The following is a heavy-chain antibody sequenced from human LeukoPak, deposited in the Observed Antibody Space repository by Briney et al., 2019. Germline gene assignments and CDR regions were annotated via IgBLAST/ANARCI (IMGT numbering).Heavy chain of an antibody. D-gene: IGHD3-16*01. J-gene: IGHJ4*02. CDR2: ISSSSSYI. Sequence: PGGSLRLSCAASGFTFSSYSMNWVRQAPGKGLEWVSSISSSSSYIYYADSVKGRLTISRDNAENSLYLQMNSLRAEDTAVYYCARDWGRGWRRVFDYWGQGTLVTVSS. V-gene: IGHV3-21*01. CDR1: GFTFSSYS. CDR3: ARDWGRGWRRVFDY.